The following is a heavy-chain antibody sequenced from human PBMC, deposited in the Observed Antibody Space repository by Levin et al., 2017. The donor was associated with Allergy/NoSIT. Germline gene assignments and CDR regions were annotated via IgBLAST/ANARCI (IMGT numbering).Heavy chain of an antibody. CDR2: ISSGGGRT. Sequence: GGSLRLSCAASGFKFDDFGMSWVRQVPGKGLEWVSGISSGGGRTGYADSVKGRFPISRDNVKNSLDLEMHSLRAEDTAMYYCASLASSDWPDAFDVWGQGTMVTVSS. J-gene: IGHJ3*01. CDR1: GFKFDDFG. V-gene: IGHV3-20*04. D-gene: IGHD6-19*01. CDR3: ASLASSDWPDAFDV.